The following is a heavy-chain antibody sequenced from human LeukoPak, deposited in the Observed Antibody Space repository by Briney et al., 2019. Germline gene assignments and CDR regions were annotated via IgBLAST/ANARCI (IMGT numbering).Heavy chain of an antibody. J-gene: IGHJ4*02. CDR3: TRVGYIDEGIDY. D-gene: IGHD5-24*01. CDR2: IKQDGSKK. CDR1: GFNFKTYW. V-gene: IGHV3-7*04. Sequence: GGSLRLSCAASGFNFKTYWMTWVRQAPGKGLEWVANIKQDGSKKSYVDSVKGRFTISRDNAKNSLYLQMNSLRAEDTAIYYCTRVGYIDEGIDYWGQGTLVTVSS.